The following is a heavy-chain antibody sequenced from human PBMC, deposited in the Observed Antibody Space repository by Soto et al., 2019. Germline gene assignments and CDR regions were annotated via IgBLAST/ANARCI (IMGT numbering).Heavy chain of an antibody. Sequence: SLPMSHTSNVADGCISSGDYYCSWISQPPGKGLEWIGYIYYSGSTYYNPSLKSRVTISVDTSKNQFSLKLSSVTAADTAVYYCARVPRHDSPLYYFDYWGQGTLVTVS. CDR1: DGCISSGDYY. V-gene: IGHV4-30-4*01. CDR2: IYYSGST. CDR3: ARVPRHDSPLYYFDY. J-gene: IGHJ4*02. D-gene: IGHD2-21*02.